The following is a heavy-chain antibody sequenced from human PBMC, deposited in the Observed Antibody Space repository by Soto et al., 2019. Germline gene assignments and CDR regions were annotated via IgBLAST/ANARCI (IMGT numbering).Heavy chain of an antibody. D-gene: IGHD3-3*01. Sequence: SETLSLTCTVSGGSISSSSYYWGWIRQPPGKGLEWIGSIYYSGSTYYNPSLKSRVTISVDTSKSQFSLKLSSVTAADTAVYYCARRITIFGVVTLYYYGMDVWGQGTTVTVSS. CDR1: GGSISSSSYY. CDR2: IYYSGST. V-gene: IGHV4-39*01. CDR3: ARRITIFGVVTLYYYGMDV. J-gene: IGHJ6*02.